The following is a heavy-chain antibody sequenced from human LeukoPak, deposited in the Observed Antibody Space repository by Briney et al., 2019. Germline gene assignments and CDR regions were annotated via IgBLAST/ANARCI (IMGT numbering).Heavy chain of an antibody. J-gene: IGHJ4*02. V-gene: IGHV3-23*01. D-gene: IGHD3-9*01. CDR3: AKDLDILTGYGDY. CDR2: ISGSGGST. CDR1: GFTFSSYA. Sequence: GGSLRLSCAASGFTFSSYAMSWVRQAPGKGLEWVSAISGSGGSTYYADSVKGRFTISRDNSKNTLYLQMSSLRAEDTAVYYCAKDLDILTGYGDYWGQGTLVTVSS.